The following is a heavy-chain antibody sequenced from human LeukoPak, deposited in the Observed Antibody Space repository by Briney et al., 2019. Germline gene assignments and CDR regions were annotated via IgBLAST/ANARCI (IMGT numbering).Heavy chain of an antibody. Sequence: SETLSLTCAVYGGSFSGYYWSWIRQPPGKGLEWIGEINHSGSTNYNPSLKSRVTISVDTSKNQFSLKLSSVTAADTAVYYCASRSGSYYNDYRGQGTLVTVSS. J-gene: IGHJ4*02. CDR3: ASRSGSYYNDY. D-gene: IGHD3-10*01. CDR2: INHSGST. CDR1: GGSFSGYY. V-gene: IGHV4-34*01.